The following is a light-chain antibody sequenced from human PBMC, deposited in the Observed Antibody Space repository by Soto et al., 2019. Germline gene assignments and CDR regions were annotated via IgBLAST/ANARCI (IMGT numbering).Light chain of an antibody. CDR1: SSDVGAYNY. V-gene: IGLV2-8*01. J-gene: IGLJ3*02. CDR3: SSYAGSNNWV. CDR2: EVS. Sequence: QSTLTQPPSASGSPGQSVTISCTGTSSDVGAYNYVSWYQQHPGKAPQLMLYEVSKRPSGVPDRFSGSKSGNTASLTVSGLQPEEEADYYCSSYAGSNNWVFGGGTKLTVL.